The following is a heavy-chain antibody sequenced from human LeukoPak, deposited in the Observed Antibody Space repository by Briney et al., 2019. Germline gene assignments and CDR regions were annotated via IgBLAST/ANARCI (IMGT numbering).Heavy chain of an antibody. J-gene: IGHJ4*02. CDR3: VRALMGTSDH. V-gene: IGHV3-74*01. D-gene: IGHD7-27*01. Sequence: GGSLRLSCAASGFTFSRDXMHWVXQAPGXXLVWVSRMNSDGSTTNYADSVKGRFTISRDNSKNTSYLQMNSLRAEDTAVYYCVRALMGTSDHWGQGSLVTVSS. CDR2: MNSDGSTT. CDR1: GFTFSRDX.